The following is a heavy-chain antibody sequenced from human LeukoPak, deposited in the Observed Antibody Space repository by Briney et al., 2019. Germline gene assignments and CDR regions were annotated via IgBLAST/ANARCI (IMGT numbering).Heavy chain of an antibody. V-gene: IGHV1-18*01. D-gene: IGHD2-2*01. J-gene: IGHJ3*02. CDR2: ISAYNGNT. Sequence: ASVKVSCKASGYTFTSYGISWVRQAPGQGLEWMGWISAYNGNTNYAQKLRGRVTMTTDTSTSTAYMELRSLRSDDTAVYYCARAGYYALHGTFDIWGQGTMVTVSS. CDR1: GYTFTSYG. CDR3: ARAGYYALHGTFDI.